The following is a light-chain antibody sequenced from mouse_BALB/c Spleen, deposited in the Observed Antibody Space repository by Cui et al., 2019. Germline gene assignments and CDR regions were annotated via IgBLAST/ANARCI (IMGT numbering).Light chain of an antibody. CDR1: SSVSY. CDR3: QHWSSNPLT. Sequence: QIVITQTPALMSASPGEKVTMTCSTSSSVSYMYWYQQKPRSSPKPWIYLTSNLASGVPARFSGSGSGTSYSLTISSMEAEDAATYYCQHWSSNPLTFGAGTKLELK. CDR2: LTS. V-gene: IGKV4-68*01. J-gene: IGKJ5*01.